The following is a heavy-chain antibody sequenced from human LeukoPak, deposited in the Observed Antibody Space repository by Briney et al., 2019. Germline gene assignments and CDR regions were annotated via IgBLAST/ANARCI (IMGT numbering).Heavy chain of an antibody. J-gene: IGHJ4*02. CDR3: ARGKDGRSSPFDY. Sequence: SETLSLTCTVSGVSISSYYWSWIRQPPGKGLEWIGYIYYSGSTNYNPSLKSRVTISVDTSKNQFSLKLSSVTAADTAVYYCARGKDGRSSPFDYWGQGTLVTVSS. CDR2: IYYSGST. D-gene: IGHD6-13*01. CDR1: GVSISSYY. V-gene: IGHV4-59*01.